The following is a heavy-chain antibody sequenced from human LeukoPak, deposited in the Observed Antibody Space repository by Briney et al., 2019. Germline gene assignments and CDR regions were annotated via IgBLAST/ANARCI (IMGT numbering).Heavy chain of an antibody. CDR1: GGSFSGYY. CDR3: ARVLTDRDDYFYMDV. D-gene: IGHD5-24*01. V-gene: IGHV4-34*01. J-gene: IGHJ6*03. Sequence: SETLSLTCAVYGGSFSGYYWSWIRQPPGKGLEWIGEINHSGSTNYNPSLKSRVTISVDTSKNRFSLKLSSVTAADTAVYYCARVLTDRDDYFYMDVWGKGTTVTVSS. CDR2: INHSGST.